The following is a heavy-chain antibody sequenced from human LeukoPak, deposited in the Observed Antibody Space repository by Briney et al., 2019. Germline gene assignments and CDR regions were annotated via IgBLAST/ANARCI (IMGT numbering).Heavy chain of an antibody. J-gene: IGHJ4*02. D-gene: IGHD6-13*01. Sequence: SVKVSCKASGYTFTGYYMHWVRQAPGQGLEWMGWINPNSGGTNYAQKLQGRVTMTTDTSTSTAYMELRSLRSDDTAVYYCARALSSSSWYPGEDYFDYWGQGTLVTVSS. V-gene: IGHV1-2*02. CDR1: GYTFTGYY. CDR3: ARALSSSSWYPGEDYFDY. CDR2: INPNSGGT.